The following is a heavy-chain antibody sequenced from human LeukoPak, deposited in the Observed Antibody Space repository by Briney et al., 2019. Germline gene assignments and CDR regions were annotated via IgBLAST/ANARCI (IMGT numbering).Heavy chain of an antibody. CDR2: INHSGST. D-gene: IGHD3-3*01. CDR1: GGSVSSGGYY. CDR3: AGGIFGVVINYYYCYMDV. Sequence: SETLSLTCTVSGGSVSSGGYYWSWIRQPPGKGLEWIGEINHSGSTNYNPSLKSRVTISVDTSKNQFSLKLSSVTAADTAVYYCAGGIFGVVINYYYCYMDVWGKGTTVTVSS. V-gene: IGHV4-61*08. J-gene: IGHJ6*03.